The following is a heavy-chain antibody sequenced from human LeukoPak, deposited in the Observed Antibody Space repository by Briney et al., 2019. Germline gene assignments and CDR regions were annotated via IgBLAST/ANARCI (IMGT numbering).Heavy chain of an antibody. CDR2: IYYSGST. D-gene: IGHD6-19*01. Sequence: SETLSLTCTVSGGSISSYYWSWIRQPPGKGLEWIGYIYYSGSTNYNPSLKSRVTISVDTSKNQFSPKLSSMTAADTALYYCARQGSRYSSGWFDCWGQGTLVTVSS. CDR1: GGSISSYY. CDR3: ARQGSRYSSGWFDC. V-gene: IGHV4-59*08. J-gene: IGHJ4*02.